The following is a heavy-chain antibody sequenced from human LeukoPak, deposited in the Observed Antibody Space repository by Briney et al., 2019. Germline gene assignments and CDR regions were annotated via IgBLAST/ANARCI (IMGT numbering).Heavy chain of an antibody. CDR1: GFTFSDYY. J-gene: IGHJ6*02. CDR2: ISSSGSTI. V-gene: IGHV3-11*01. Sequence: GGSLRLSCAASGFTFSDYYMSWIRQAPGEGLEWVSYISSSGSTIYYADSVKGRFTISRDNAKDSLYLQMNSLRAEDTAVYYCAGARITIFGVVINPYYYYGMDVWGQGTTVTVSS. D-gene: IGHD3-3*01. CDR3: AGARITIFGVVINPYYYYGMDV.